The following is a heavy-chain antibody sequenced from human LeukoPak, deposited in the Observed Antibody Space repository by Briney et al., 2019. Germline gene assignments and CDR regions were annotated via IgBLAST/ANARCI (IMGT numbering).Heavy chain of an antibody. CDR2: ISGSGGST. CDR3: ARDGGAAGYFDY. D-gene: IGHD6-13*01. V-gene: IGHV3-23*01. J-gene: IGHJ4*02. Sequence: GGSLRLSCAASGFTFSSYAMSWVRQAPGKGLEWVSAISGSGGSTYYADSVKGRFTISRDNAKNTVYLQMDSLRAEDTALYYCARDGGAAGYFDYWGQGTLVTVSS. CDR1: GFTFSSYA.